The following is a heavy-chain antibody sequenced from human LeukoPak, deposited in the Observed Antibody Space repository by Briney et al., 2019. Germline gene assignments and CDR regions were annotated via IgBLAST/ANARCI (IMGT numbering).Heavy chain of an antibody. J-gene: IGHJ4*02. CDR2: IDAGNGRT. CDR3: ATNANSGSYLDRFDY. Sequence: ASVKVSCKASGYDFTKYAVQWVRQAPGQRLEWMGWIDAGNGRTKYSQDFQGRVTITRDTSARIAYMELSSLTSDDTAVYYCATNANSGSYLDRFDYWGQGTLVTVSS. CDR1: GYDFTKYA. V-gene: IGHV1-3*01. D-gene: IGHD3-10*01.